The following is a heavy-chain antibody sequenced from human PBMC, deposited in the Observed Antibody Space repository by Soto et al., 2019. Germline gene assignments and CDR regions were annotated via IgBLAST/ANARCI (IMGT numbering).Heavy chain of an antibody. V-gene: IGHV1-2*04. CDR3: ASGYIAAAGFNHDAFDI. Sequence: ASVKVSCKASGYTFTGYYMHWVRQAPGQGLEWMGWINPNSGGTNYAQKFQGWVTMTRDTSISTAYMELSRLRSDDTAVYYCASGYIAAAGFNHDAFDIWGQGTMVT. J-gene: IGHJ3*02. CDR2: INPNSGGT. CDR1: GYTFTGYY. D-gene: IGHD6-13*01.